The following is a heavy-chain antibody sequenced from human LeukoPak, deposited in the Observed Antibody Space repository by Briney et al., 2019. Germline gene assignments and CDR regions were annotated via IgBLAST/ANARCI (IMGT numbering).Heavy chain of an antibody. D-gene: IGHD3-3*01. CDR2: INPSGGST. CDR1: GYTFTSYY. CDR3: ARHGAEGVDFDY. Sequence: ASVKVSCKASGYTFTSYYMHWVRQAPGQGLEWMGIINPSGGSTSYAQKFQGRVTMTRDTSTSTVYMELSSLRSEDTAAYYCARHGAEGVDFDYWGQGTLVTVSS. J-gene: IGHJ4*02. V-gene: IGHV1-46*01.